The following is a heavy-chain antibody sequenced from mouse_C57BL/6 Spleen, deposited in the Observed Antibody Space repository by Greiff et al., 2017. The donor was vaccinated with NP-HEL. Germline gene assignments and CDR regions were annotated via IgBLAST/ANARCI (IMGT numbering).Heavy chain of an antibody. CDR1: GYTFTSYG. V-gene: IGHV1-81*01. Sequence: VKLMESGAELARPGASVKLSCKASGYTFTSYGISWVKQRTGQGLEWIGEIYPRSGNTYYNEKFKGKATLTADKSSSTAYMELRSLTSEDSAVYFCAGGGRAMDYWGQGTSVTVSS. CDR2: IYPRSGNT. J-gene: IGHJ4*01. CDR3: AGGGRAMDY.